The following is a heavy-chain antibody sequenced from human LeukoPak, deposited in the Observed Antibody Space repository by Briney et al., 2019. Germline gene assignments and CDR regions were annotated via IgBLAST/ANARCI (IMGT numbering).Heavy chain of an antibody. CDR2: INAGNGNT. CDR3: ARGPHDYGDYYLEF. D-gene: IGHD4-17*01. V-gene: IGHV1-3*01. CDR1: GYTFTTYA. J-gene: IGHJ4*02. Sequence: ASVRVSCKASGYTFTTYAMHWVRQAPGQRLEWMGWINAGNGNTKYSQKFQDRVTITRDTSASTAYMELSSLRSEDTAVYYCARGPHDYGDYYLEFWGQGTLVTVSS.